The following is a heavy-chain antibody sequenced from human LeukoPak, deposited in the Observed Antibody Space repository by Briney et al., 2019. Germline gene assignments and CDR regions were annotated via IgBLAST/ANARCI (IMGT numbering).Heavy chain of an antibody. CDR3: ARFLGHYYDSSGYPV. D-gene: IGHD3-22*01. CDR2: ISGSGGST. V-gene: IGHV3-23*01. CDR1: GFTFSSYA. J-gene: IGHJ4*02. Sequence: PGGSLRLSCAASGFTFSSYAMSWVRQAPGKGLEWVSAISGSGGSTYYADSVKGRFTISRDNSKNTLYLQMNSLRAEDTAVYYCARFLGHYYDSSGYPVWGQGTLVTVSS.